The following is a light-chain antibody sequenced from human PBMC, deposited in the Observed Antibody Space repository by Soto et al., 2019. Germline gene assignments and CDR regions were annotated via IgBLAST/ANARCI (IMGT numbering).Light chain of an antibody. J-gene: IGKJ4*01. CDR2: GAS. Sequence: EIVLTQSPGTLSLSPGERATLSCRASQSVSSSYLAWYQQKPGQAPRLLIYGASSRATGIPDRFSGSGSGTDFTLTVSRMEPEDFAVYYCQQYDSSVSLGGGTKVDIK. CDR1: QSVSSSY. V-gene: IGKV3-20*01. CDR3: QQYDSSVS.